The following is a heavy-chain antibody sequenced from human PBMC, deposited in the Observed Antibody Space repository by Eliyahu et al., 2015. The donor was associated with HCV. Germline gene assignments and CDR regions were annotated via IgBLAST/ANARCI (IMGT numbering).Heavy chain of an antibody. V-gene: IGHV3-23*01. CDR2: ISGSGGST. CDR3: AKGNTMVRGGPRRYYYYGMDV. D-gene: IGHD3-10*01. Sequence: EVQLLESGGGLVQPGGSLRLSCAASGFTFSXYAMSWVRQAPGKGLEWXSAISGSGGSTYYADSXKGRFTISRDNSKNTLYLQMNSLRAEDTAVYYCAKGNTMVRGGPRRYYYYGMDVWGQGTTVTVSS. J-gene: IGHJ6*02. CDR1: GFTFSXYA.